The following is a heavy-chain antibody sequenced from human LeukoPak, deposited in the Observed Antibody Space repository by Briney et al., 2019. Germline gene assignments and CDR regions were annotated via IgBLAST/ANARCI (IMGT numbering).Heavy chain of an antibody. D-gene: IGHD6-19*01. CDR1: GDSISSSSSY. CDR2: IYYSGST. Sequence: SETLSLTCTVSGDSISSSSSYWGWIRQPPGEGLEWIGSIYYSGSTYYNTSLKSRVTISVDTSKNQFSLKLSSVTAADTAVYFCARTQEAGYSSGRYDSYYYYYMDVWGKGTTVTISS. V-gene: IGHV4-39*07. J-gene: IGHJ6*03. CDR3: ARTQEAGYSSGRYDSYYYYYMDV.